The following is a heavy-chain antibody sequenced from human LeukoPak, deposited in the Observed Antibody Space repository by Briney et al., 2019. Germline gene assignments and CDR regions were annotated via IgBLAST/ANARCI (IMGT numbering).Heavy chain of an antibody. D-gene: IGHD3-22*01. CDR1: GYRFTSYW. CDR3: ARLGGSSGYYSYFDY. V-gene: IGHV5-51*01. CDR2: IYPGDSDT. Sequence: GESLKISFKGSGYRFTSYWIGWGRRRPGKGVEGMGIIYPGDSDTRYSPSFQGQVTISADKSISTAYLQWSSLKASDTAMYYCARLGGSSGYYSYFDYWGQGTLVTVSS. J-gene: IGHJ4*02.